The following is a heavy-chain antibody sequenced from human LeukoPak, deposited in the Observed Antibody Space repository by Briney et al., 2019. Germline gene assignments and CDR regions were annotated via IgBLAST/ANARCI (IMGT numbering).Heavy chain of an antibody. V-gene: IGHV3-23*01. J-gene: IGHJ3*02. D-gene: IGHD3-9*01. CDR2: ISGSGGST. Sequence: GGSLRLSCAASGFTFSSYAMSWVRQAPGKGLEWVSAISGSGGSTYYADSVKGRFTISRDNSKNTLYLQMNSLRAEDTAVYYCANDYDILTGYYDDAFDIWGQGTMVTVSS. CDR1: GFTFSSYA. CDR3: ANDYDILTGYYDDAFDI.